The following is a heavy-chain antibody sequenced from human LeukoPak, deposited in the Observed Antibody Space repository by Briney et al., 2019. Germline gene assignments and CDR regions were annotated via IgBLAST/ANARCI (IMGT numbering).Heavy chain of an antibody. CDR3: ARDQRVTGRPDIDY. Sequence: GWAVTLSCAACRCTFRKHWMHWVRQPPGKGLAWVSRISSEGSSTTYADSVKGRFTISSDNAKNTLYLQMNNLRAEDTAMYYCARDQRVTGRPDIDYWGQGTLVIVSS. CDR2: ISSEGSST. V-gene: IGHV3-74*03. D-gene: IGHD6-6*01. CDR1: RCTFRKHW. J-gene: IGHJ4*02.